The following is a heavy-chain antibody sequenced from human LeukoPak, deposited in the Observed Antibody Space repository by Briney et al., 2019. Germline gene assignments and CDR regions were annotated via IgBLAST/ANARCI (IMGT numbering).Heavy chain of an antibody. CDR2: INHSGST. CDR3: ARDDRPIHY. Sequence: PSETLSLTCAVYGGSFSGYYWRWLRQPPGKGLEWIGEINHSGSTNYNPSLKSRVTISVDTSKNQFSLKLSSVTAADTAVYYCARDDRPIHYWGQGTLVTVST. CDR1: GGSFSGYY. D-gene: IGHD3-9*01. J-gene: IGHJ4*02. V-gene: IGHV4-34*01.